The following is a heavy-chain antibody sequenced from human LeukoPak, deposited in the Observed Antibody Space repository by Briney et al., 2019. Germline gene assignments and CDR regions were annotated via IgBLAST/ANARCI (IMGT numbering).Heavy chain of an antibody. D-gene: IGHD3-10*01. V-gene: IGHV3-30*02. CDR2: IRYDGSNK. CDR1: GFTFSSYG. CDR3: AKDSGYYYGSGSYSNY. J-gene: IGHJ4*02. Sequence: GGSLRLSCAASGFTFSSYGMHWVRQAPGKGLEWVAFIRYDGSNKYYADSVKGRFTISRDNSKNTLYLQMNSLRVEDTAVYYCAKDSGYYYGSGSYSNYWGQGTLVTVSS.